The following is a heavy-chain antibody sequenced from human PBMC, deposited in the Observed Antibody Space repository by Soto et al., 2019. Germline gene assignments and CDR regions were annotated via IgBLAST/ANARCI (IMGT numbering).Heavy chain of an antibody. Sequence: QVQLVESGGGVVQPGRSLRLSCAASGFTFSSYGMHWVRQAPGKGLEWVAVIWYDGSNKYYADSVKGRFTISRDNSKNTLYLQMNSLSAEDTAVYYCAREAGYYDFWSGTYFDYWGQGTLVTVSS. CDR2: IWYDGSNK. D-gene: IGHD3-3*01. J-gene: IGHJ4*02. V-gene: IGHV3-33*01. CDR3: AREAGYYDFWSGTYFDY. CDR1: GFTFSSYG.